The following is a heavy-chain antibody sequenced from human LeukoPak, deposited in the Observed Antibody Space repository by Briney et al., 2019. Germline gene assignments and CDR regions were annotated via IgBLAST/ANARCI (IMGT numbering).Heavy chain of an antibody. CDR2: IYHSGST. J-gene: IGHJ4*02. CDR1: GGSISSGGYY. Sequence: PSETLSLTCTVSGGSISSGGYYWSWIRQPPGKGLEWIGYIYHSGSTYYNPSLKSRVTISVDRSKNQFSLKLSSVTAADTAVYYCARGEHNLIVQYWGQGTLVTVSS. CDR3: ARGEHNLIVQY. V-gene: IGHV4-30-2*01. D-gene: IGHD3-22*01.